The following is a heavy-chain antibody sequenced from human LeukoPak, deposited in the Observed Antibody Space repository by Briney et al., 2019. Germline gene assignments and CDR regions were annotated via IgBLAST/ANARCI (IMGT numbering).Heavy chain of an antibody. V-gene: IGHV4-59*08. J-gene: IGHJ4*02. CDR3: ATGRSIRYFDY. CDR1: GVSIFSYY. Sequence: SETLSLTCTVSGVSIFSYYWNWIRQPPGQGLEWIGYIHYSGTTNYNPSLKSRVSISIDTSKSQFSLKLTSATAADTPIYYCATGRSIRYFDYWGQGTLLSVSS. CDR2: IHYSGTT. D-gene: IGHD3-9*01.